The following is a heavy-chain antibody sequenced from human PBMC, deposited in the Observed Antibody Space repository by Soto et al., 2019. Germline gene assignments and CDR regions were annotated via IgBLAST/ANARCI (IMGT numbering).Heavy chain of an antibody. CDR2: ISAHNGNT. J-gene: IGHJ6*03. CDR1: GYTFTSYG. CDR3: ARTRITIFGVVTPNYMDV. Sequence: QVQLVQSGAEVKKPGASVKVSCKASGYTFTSYGISWVRQAPGQGLEWMGWISAHNGNTNYAQKLQGRVTMTTDTSTSTAYMELRSLRSDDTAVYYCARTRITIFGVVTPNYMDVWGKGTTVTVSS. V-gene: IGHV1-18*01. D-gene: IGHD3-3*01.